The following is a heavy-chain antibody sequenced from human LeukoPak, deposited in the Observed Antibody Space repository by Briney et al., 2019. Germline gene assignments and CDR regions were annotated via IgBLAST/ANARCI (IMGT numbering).Heavy chain of an antibody. Sequence: AGSLTLSGSGSGFAFSSHSMTWLRQAPGKGLEGVALVAFEGSSLYAASVNGRFTISRDNSENILYLQMNSLRAEDTALYYCTNWNSGHEYINFWGQGALVPVSS. CDR1: GFAFSSHS. CDR3: TNWNSGHEYINF. V-gene: IGHV3-23*01. CDR2: VAFEGSSL. D-gene: IGHD1-1*01. J-gene: IGHJ4*02.